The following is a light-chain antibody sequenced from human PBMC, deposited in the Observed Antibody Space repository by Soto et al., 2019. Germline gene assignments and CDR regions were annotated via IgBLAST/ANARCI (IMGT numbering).Light chain of an antibody. CDR3: SSYTSTNSWV. CDR1: SSDVGGYNY. CDR2: DVS. V-gene: IGLV2-14*01. J-gene: IGLJ3*02. Sequence: QSALTQSASVSGFPGQSITISCTGTSSDVGGYNYVSWYQQHPGKAPKLIIYDVSNRPSGVSTRFSGSKSGNTASLTISGPQAEDEADYSCSSYTSTNSWVFGGGTKLTVL.